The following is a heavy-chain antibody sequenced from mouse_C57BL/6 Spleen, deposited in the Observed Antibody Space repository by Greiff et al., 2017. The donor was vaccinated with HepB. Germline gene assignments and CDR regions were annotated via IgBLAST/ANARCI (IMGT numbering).Heavy chain of an antibody. CDR1: GFTINDYY. Sequence: VQLQQSGAELVKPGASVKLSCTASGFTINDYYMHWVKQRTEQGLEWIGRIDPEDGDTKYAPKFQGKATRTADTSSNTAYLQLSSLTSEDTAVYYCARAGDSSGYGAYWGRWTLVTVSA. J-gene: IGHJ3*01. CDR3: ARAGDSSGYGAY. CDR2: IDPEDGDT. D-gene: IGHD3-2*01. V-gene: IGHV14-2*01.